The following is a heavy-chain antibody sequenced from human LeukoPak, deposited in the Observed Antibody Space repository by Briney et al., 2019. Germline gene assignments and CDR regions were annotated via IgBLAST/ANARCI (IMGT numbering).Heavy chain of an antibody. Sequence: SQTLSRTCAISGDSASSTDAAWDWVRQSPSRGLEWLGWTYYRSTSSTDYADSVQGRITINPDTSKTQFSLQLNSVIPEDTAMYFCARDRGWWGTFDPWGQGTLVTVSS. J-gene: IGHJ5*02. D-gene: IGHD6-19*01. CDR2: TYYRSTSST. CDR3: ARDRGWWGTFDP. CDR1: GDSASSTDAA. V-gene: IGHV6-1*01.